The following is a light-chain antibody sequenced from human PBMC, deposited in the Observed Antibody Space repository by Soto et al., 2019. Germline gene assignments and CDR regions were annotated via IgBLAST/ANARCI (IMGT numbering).Light chain of an antibody. Sequence: EIGLTQSPGTLSLSPGERATLSCMASQSVSSSYLARYQQKPGQAPSLLIYGASSRATGIPDRFSGSGSGTDFPLTISRLEPEEFAVYYCQQYGSSPCTFGQGTKLEIK. CDR3: QQYGSSPCT. V-gene: IGKV3-20*01. CDR2: GAS. CDR1: QSVSSSY. J-gene: IGKJ2*02.